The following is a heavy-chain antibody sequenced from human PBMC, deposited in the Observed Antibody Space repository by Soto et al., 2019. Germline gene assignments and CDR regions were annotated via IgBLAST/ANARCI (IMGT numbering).Heavy chain of an antibody. CDR1: GGSINSYY. J-gene: IGHJ6*03. CDR2: IYYRGST. CDR3: TRAPFRRAAAGIMDV. D-gene: IGHD6-13*01. Sequence: SETLSLTCTVSGGSINSYYWSWIRQSPGKGLEWIGYIYYRGSTNYNPSLNSRVNISIDTSKSQFSLKMSSVTAADPAVYFCTRAPFRRAAAGIMDVWGKGTTVPVSS. V-gene: IGHV4-59*01.